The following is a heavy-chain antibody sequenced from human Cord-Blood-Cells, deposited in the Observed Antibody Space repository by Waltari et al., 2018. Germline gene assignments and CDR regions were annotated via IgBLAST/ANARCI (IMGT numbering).Heavy chain of an antibody. J-gene: IGHJ4*02. CDR2: INPNSGGT. D-gene: IGHD6-6*01. CDR3: ARTPPAIAARPFDY. CDR1: GYTFTGYY. V-gene: IGHV1-2*02. Sequence: QVQLVQSGAEVKKPGASVKVSCKASGYTFTGYYMHWVRQAPGQGLEWMGWINPNSGGTTYAQKFQGRVTMTRDTSISTAYMELSRLRSDDTAVYYCARTPPAIAARPFDYWGQGTLVTVSS.